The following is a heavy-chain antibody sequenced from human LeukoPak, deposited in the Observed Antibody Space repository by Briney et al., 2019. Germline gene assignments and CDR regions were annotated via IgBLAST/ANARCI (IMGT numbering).Heavy chain of an antibody. J-gene: IGHJ4*02. Sequence: GGSLRLSCAASGFTFSSYSMNGVRQAPGKGLEGVSSISSSSSYIYYADSVKGRFTITRDNAKNSLYLQMNSLRAEDTAVYYCARVSVVITTGDYWGQGTLVTVSS. D-gene: IGHD3-22*01. CDR1: GFTFSSYS. V-gene: IGHV3-21*01. CDR3: ARVSVVITTGDY. CDR2: ISSSSSYI.